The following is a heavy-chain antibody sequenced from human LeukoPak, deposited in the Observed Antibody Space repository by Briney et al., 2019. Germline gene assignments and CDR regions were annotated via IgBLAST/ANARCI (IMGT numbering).Heavy chain of an antibody. D-gene: IGHD6-6*01. J-gene: IGHJ3*02. CDR3: AGSPIAARPSDAFDI. CDR2: IYHSGST. CDR1: GYSISRGYY. Sequence: SETLSLTCAVSGYSISRGYYWVWIRQPPGKGLEWIGSIYHSGSTYYNPSLKSRVTISVDTSKNQFSLKLSSVTAADTAVYYCAGSPIAARPSDAFDIWGQGTMVTVSS. V-gene: IGHV4-38-2*01.